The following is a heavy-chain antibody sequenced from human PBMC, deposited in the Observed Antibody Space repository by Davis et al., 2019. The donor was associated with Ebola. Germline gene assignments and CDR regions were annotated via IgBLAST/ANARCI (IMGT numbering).Heavy chain of an antibody. CDR3: ARERAKPIYYDSSGYSYYFDY. Sequence: MPSETLSLTCAVSGGSISSGGYSWSWIRQPPGKGLEWIGYIYHSGSTYYNPSLKSRVTISVDRSKNQFSLKLSSVTAADTAVYYCARERAKPIYYDSSGYSYYFDYWGQGTLVTVSS. CDR2: IYHSGST. CDR1: GGSISSGGYS. J-gene: IGHJ4*02. D-gene: IGHD3-22*01. V-gene: IGHV4-30-2*01.